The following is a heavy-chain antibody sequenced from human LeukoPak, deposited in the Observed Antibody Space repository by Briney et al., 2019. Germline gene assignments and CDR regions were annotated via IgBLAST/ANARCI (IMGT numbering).Heavy chain of an antibody. D-gene: IGHD3-22*01. Sequence: TGGSLRLSCTASGFTFGDYAMSWFRQAPWKGLEWVGFIRSKAYGGTTEYAASVKGRFTISRDDSKSIAYLQMNSLKTEDTAVYYCTTLTSGWYYYDSSGYPSFDYWGQGTLVTVSS. CDR2: IRSKAYGGTT. CDR1: GFTFGDYA. V-gene: IGHV3-49*03. J-gene: IGHJ4*02. CDR3: TTLTSGWYYYDSSGYPSFDY.